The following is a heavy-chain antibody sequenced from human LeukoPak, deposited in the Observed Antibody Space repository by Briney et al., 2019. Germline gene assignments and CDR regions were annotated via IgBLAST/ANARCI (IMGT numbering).Heavy chain of an antibody. CDR1: GFTFSSYW. CDR3: AGSRGKRITMFRVFDH. V-gene: IGHV3-7*01. Sequence: GGSLRLSCAASGFTFSSYWVSWVRQAPGKGLEWVANIKQDGSEKYYVDSVKGRFTISRDNAKNSLYLQMNSLRAEDTAVYYCAGSRGKRITMFRVFDHWGQGTLVTVSS. D-gene: IGHD3-10*01. J-gene: IGHJ4*02. CDR2: IKQDGSEK.